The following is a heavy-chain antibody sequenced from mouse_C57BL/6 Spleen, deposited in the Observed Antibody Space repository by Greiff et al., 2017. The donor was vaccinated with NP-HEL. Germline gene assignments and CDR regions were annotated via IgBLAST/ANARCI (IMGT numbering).Heavy chain of an antibody. CDR3: ARRGDEDSYWYFDV. J-gene: IGHJ1*03. Sequence: VQLQQSGPELVKPGASVKIPCKASGYTFTDYNMDWVKQSHGKSLEWIGDINHNNGGTIYNQKFKGKATLTVDKSSSTAYMELRSLTSEDTAVYYCARRGDEDSYWYFDVWGTGTTVTVSS. CDR1: GYTFTDYN. CDR2: INHNNGGT. V-gene: IGHV1-18*01.